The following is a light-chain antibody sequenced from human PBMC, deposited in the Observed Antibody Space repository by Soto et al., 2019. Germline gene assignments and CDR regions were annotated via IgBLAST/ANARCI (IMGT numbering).Light chain of an antibody. Sequence: EIVLTQSPGTLSLSPGERATLSCRASQSVSSNFLAWYQQRPGQAPRLLIHGASSRVTGIPDRFSGSGSGTAFTLTISSLEPEDVAVYYCQQYDSSPPLTFGPGTRVDFK. CDR2: GAS. J-gene: IGKJ3*01. V-gene: IGKV3-20*01. CDR1: QSVSSNF. CDR3: QQYDSSPPLT.